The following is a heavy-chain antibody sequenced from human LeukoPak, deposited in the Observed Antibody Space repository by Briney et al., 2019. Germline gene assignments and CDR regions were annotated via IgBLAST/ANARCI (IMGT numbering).Heavy chain of an antibody. CDR3: AKDEYSAFDY. V-gene: IGHV3-30*02. J-gene: IGHJ4*02. Sequence: GGSLRLSCAASGFTFSSYGMHWVRQAPGKGLEWVAFVRYDGSSKYYADSVKGRFTISRDNSKNTLYLQMNSLRAEDTAVYYCAKDEYSAFDYWGQGTLVTVSS. CDR1: GFTFSSYG. D-gene: IGHD2-15*01. CDR2: VRYDGSSK.